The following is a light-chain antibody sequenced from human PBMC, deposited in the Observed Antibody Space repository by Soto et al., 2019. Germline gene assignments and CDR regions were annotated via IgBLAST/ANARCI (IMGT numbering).Light chain of an antibody. CDR3: QQYGSSPYT. CDR1: QSVSSSY. J-gene: IGKJ2*01. Sequence: EIVLTQSPATLSLSPGERATLSCGASQSVSSSYLAWYQQKPGLAPRLLLDDASSRATGIPDRFSGSGSGTDFTLTISRLEPEDFAVDYCQQYGSSPYTFGQGTKLEIK. V-gene: IGKV3D-20*01. CDR2: DAS.